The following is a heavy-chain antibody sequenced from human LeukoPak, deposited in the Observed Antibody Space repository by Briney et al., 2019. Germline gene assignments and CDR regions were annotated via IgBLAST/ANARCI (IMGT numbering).Heavy chain of an antibody. CDR2: FSYSGAT. CDR1: GVSISSTTYY. Sequence: SETLSLTCTVSGVSISSTTYYWGWMRQPPGKGLEWIGTFSYSGATHYNPSLKSRVTISVDTSKNQFSLKLSSVTAADTAVYYCARLVGRGYYDFWSGHRWFDPWGQGTLVTFSS. J-gene: IGHJ5*02. CDR3: ARLVGRGYYDFWSGHRWFDP. V-gene: IGHV4-39*01. D-gene: IGHD3-3*01.